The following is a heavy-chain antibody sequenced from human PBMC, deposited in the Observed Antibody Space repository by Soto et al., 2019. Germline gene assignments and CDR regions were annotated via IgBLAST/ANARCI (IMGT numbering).Heavy chain of an antibody. D-gene: IGHD6-19*01. Sequence: QVQLVQSGAEVKKPGASVKVSCKASGYTFTSYYMHWVRQAPGQGLEWMGIINPSGGSTIYAQKFTRRVTMTRDTFRSTVSMELRSLRSEDTAVYYCARWGIAVGFFDYWGQGTLVTVSS. CDR2: INPSGGST. J-gene: IGHJ4*02. CDR1: GYTFTSYY. CDR3: ARWGIAVGFFDY. V-gene: IGHV1-46*01.